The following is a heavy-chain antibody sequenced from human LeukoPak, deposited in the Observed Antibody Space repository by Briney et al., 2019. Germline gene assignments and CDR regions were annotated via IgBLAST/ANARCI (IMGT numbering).Heavy chain of an antibody. Sequence: PSETLSLTCTVSGDSISSYSWTWIRQPPGEGLEWIGYIFYSGGTNYNPSLKSRVSISVDMSKNQFSLRLSSVTAADTAVYYCARLGSHFRMIIQLNALDIWGQGTILTVSS. CDR2: IFYSGGT. D-gene: IGHD1-1*01. V-gene: IGHV4-59*08. J-gene: IGHJ3*02. CDR3: ARLGSHFRMIIQLNALDI. CDR1: GDSISSYS.